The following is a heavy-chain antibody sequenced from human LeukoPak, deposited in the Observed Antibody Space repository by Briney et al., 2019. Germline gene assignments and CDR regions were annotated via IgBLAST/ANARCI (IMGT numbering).Heavy chain of an antibody. J-gene: IGHJ3*01. CDR1: GHSFTDYS. CDR2: ICGYSGHT. D-gene: IGHD2/OR15-2a*01. Sequence: GASVKVSCTASGHSFTDYSINWVRLAPGQGLEWIGWICGYSGHTQYAEKFQGRVIMATNTSTKTAYMELTNLRSDDTAVYYCARPANLYYSADAFALWGQGTLVTVSS. CDR3: ARPANLYYSADAFAL. V-gene: IGHV1-18*01.